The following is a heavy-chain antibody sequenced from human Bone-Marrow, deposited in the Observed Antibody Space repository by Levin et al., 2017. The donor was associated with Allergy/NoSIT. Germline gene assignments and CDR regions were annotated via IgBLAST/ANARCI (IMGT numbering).Heavy chain of an antibody. CDR1: GYSISSDYY. CDR2: IYETGST. Sequence: PSETLSLTCAVSGYSISSDYYWGWIRQPPGKGLEWIGNIYETGSTKYNPSLKSRVTISVDTSKNQFSLQLNSVTAADTAVYFCAREYYTDVWGKGTTVTVSS. V-gene: IGHV4-38-2*02. J-gene: IGHJ6*03. CDR3: AREYYTDV.